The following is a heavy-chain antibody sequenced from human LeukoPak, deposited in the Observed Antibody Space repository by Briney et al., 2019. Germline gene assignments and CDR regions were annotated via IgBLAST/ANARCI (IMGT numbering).Heavy chain of an antibody. Sequence: GGSLRLSCTASGFTFGDYAMSWVRQAQGKGLEWVGFIRSKAYGGTTEYATSVKGRFTISRDDSKSIAYLQMNSLKTEDTAVYYCTRDLDSSGWYWDYWGQGTLVTVSS. CDR2: IRSKAYGGTT. V-gene: IGHV3-49*04. D-gene: IGHD6-19*01. J-gene: IGHJ4*02. CDR3: TRDLDSSGWYWDY. CDR1: GFTFGDYA.